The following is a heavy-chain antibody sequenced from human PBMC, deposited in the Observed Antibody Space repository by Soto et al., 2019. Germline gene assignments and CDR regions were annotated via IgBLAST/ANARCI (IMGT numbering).Heavy chain of an antibody. D-gene: IGHD6-19*01. Sequence: PSETLSLTCTVSGGSRSGYYWTWIRQPPGKGLEWIGYIYHSGTTNYNPSLKSRATMSVDTSKNQFSLKLNSATAADTAVYYCASGRGWHTYRGRRIPVTVSS. CDR1: GGSRSGYY. CDR2: IYHSGTT. V-gene: IGHV4-59*01. CDR3: ASGRGWHTY. J-gene: IGHJ1*01.